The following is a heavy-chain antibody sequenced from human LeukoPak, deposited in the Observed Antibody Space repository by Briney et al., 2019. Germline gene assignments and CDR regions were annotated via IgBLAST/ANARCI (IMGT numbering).Heavy chain of an antibody. D-gene: IGHD3-22*01. CDR2: INHSGST. CDR1: GGSFSGYY. J-gene: IGHJ4*02. Sequence: PSETLSLTCAVYGGSFSGYYWSWIRQPPGKGLEWIGEINHSGSTNYNPSLKSRVTISVDTSKNQFSLKLSSVTAADTAVYYCARKALKSPPYYYDSRGRESYFDYWGQGTLVTVSS. CDR3: ARKALKSPPYYYDSRGRESYFDY. V-gene: IGHV4-34*01.